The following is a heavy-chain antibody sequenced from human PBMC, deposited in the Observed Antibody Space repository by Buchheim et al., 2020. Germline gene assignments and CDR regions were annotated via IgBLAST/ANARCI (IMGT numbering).Heavy chain of an antibody. V-gene: IGHV3-23*01. Sequence: EVQLLESGGGLVQPGGSLRLSCAASGFTFSSYAMDWVRQAPGKGLEWVAAISGSGGTTYYADSVKGRFTISRANSKNTLYLQMNSLRVEDTAVYYCAKDSAPSYYNWFDPWGQGTL. CDR1: GFTFSSYA. CDR3: AKDSAPSYYNWFDP. D-gene: IGHD3-10*01. J-gene: IGHJ5*02. CDR2: ISGSGGTT.